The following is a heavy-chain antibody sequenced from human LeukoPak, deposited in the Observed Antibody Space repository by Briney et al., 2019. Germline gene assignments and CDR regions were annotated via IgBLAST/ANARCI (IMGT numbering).Heavy chain of an antibody. Sequence: GGSLRLSCAASGFTFSSYAMSWVRQAPGKGLEWVSILTGDGTGTFYARSVRGRFSISRDISTNTVYLQMNSLGVDDTALYYCATVGGYCPSSNCYAYFDFWGQGSLVTVSS. J-gene: IGHJ4*02. V-gene: IGHV3-23*01. CDR3: ATVGGYCPSSNCYAYFDF. CDR1: GFTFSSYA. CDR2: LTGDGTGT. D-gene: IGHD2-2*01.